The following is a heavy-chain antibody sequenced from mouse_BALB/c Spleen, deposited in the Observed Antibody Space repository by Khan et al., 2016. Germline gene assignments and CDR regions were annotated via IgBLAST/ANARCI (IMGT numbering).Heavy chain of an antibody. CDR3: AGDSYYFDY. CDR2: ISYDGSN. V-gene: IGHV3-6*02. Sequence: EVQLQESGPGLVKPSQSLSLTCSVTGYSITSGYYWNWIRQFPGNKLEWMGYISYDGSNNYNPSLKNRISITRDTSKNQFFLKFNSVTTEDTATYYCAGDSYYFDYWGQGTTLTVSS. CDR1: GYSITSGYY. J-gene: IGHJ2*01.